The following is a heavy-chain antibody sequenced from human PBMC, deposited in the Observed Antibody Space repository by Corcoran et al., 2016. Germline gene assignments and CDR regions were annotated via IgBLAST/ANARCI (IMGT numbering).Heavy chain of an antibody. CDR1: GFTFSSYG. CDR3: AKDHSRYSGYDYNYYGMDV. V-gene: IGHV3-30*18. CDR2: ISYDGSNK. D-gene: IGHD5-12*01. Sequence: QVQLVESGGGVVQPGRSLRLSCAASGFTFSSYGMHWVRQAPGKGLEWVAVISYDGSNKYYADSVKGRFTISRDNSKNTLYLQMNSLRAEDTAVYYCAKDHSRYSGYDYNYYGMDVWGQGTTVTVSS. J-gene: IGHJ6*02.